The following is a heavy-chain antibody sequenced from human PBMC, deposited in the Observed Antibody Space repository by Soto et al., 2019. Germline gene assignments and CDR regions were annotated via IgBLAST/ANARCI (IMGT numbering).Heavy chain of an antibody. CDR1: GFTFTSYS. J-gene: IGHJ4*02. CDR3: ARYLGANGHPFDY. V-gene: IGHV3-48*02. CDR2: ISSASYTT. Sequence: QPGGSLRLSCAASGFTFTSYSMNWVRQAPGKGLEWISYISSASYTTYYADSVKGRFTISRDNAKNSLYLQMNSLRDEDTAVYYCARYLGANGHPFDYWGQGTQVTVSS. D-gene: IGHD2-8*01.